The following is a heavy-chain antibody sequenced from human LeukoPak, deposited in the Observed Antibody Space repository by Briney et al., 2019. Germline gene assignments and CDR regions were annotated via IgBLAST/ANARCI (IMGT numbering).Heavy chain of an antibody. J-gene: IGHJ4*02. CDR3: ARTKPPCTSCLLLDY. Sequence: ASVKVSCKASGYTFTGYYIHWLRQAPGQGLEWMGWINPNSGGTNFALKFQGLVTMSRDTSITTAYMQLSRLTSDDTAVYYCARTKPPCTSCLLLDYWGQGTLVTVSS. D-gene: IGHD2-2*01. V-gene: IGHV1-2*02. CDR1: GYTFTGYY. CDR2: INPNSGGT.